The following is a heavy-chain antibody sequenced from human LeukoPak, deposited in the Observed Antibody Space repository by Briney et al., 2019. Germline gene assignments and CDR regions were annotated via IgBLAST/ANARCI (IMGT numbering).Heavy chain of an antibody. CDR3: ARGAVAGDGDY. Sequence: SETLSLTCTVSGGSISSYYWSWIRQPPGKGLEWIGYIYYSGSTNYNPSLKSRVTISVDTSKNQFSLKLSSVTAADTAVYYCARGAVAGDGDYWGQGTLVTDSA. D-gene: IGHD6-19*01. J-gene: IGHJ4*02. CDR1: GGSISSYY. CDR2: IYYSGST. V-gene: IGHV4-59*01.